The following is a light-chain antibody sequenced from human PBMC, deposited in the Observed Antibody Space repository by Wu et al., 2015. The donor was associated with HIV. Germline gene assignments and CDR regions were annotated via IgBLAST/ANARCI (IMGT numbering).Light chain of an antibody. CDR2: DTS. CDR1: QGVSS. CDR3: QDREI. V-gene: IGKV3D-20*02. Sequence: TQSPDTLSLSPGETGTLFCRATQGVSSLAWFQKKYGQPPRLIIYDTSRRAPGAPDRFSGSGSGTNFFLTITRAQSEDVAVYFCQDREIFGQGT. J-gene: IGKJ2*01.